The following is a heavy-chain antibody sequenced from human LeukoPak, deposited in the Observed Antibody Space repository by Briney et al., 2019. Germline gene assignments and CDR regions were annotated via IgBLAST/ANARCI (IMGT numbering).Heavy chain of an antibody. CDR2: IYYSGST. D-gene: IGHD2-8*01. Sequence: SETLSLTCTVSGGSVSSGSYYWSWIRQPPGKGLEWIGYIYYSGSTNYNPSLKSRVTISVDTSKNQFSLKLSSVTAADTAVYYCARLVPTFDPWGQGTLVTVSS. J-gene: IGHJ5*02. V-gene: IGHV4-61*01. CDR3: ARLVPTFDP. CDR1: GGSVSSGSYY.